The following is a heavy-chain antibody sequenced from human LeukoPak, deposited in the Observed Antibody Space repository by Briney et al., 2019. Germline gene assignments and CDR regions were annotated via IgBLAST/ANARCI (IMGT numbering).Heavy chain of an antibody. CDR2: ISWNSGSK. J-gene: IGHJ4*02. V-gene: IGHV3-9*01. CDR1: GFTFDEYA. D-gene: IGHD6-19*01. CDR3: AKDNIRIVVAGTIDY. Sequence: GRSLRLSCAASGFTFDEYAMHWVRQAPGKGLEWVSGISWNSGSKGYAGSVKGRFTISRDNAKNSLYLQMNSLRSEDTALYYCAKDNIRIVVAGTIDYWGQGTLVTVSS.